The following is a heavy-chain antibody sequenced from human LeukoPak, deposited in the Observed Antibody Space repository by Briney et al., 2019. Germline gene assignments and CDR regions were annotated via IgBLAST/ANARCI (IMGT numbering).Heavy chain of an antibody. V-gene: IGHV3-23*01. J-gene: IGHJ4*02. D-gene: IGHD2-15*01. Sequence: GGSLRLSCAASGFIFSSYAMSWVRQAPGKGLEWVSGISISGYNTYHADSVKGRFTISRDNSKNTLYLLMNSLRAEDTAVYYCAKGTGTSRNYIALVAATHFWGQGTLLTVYS. CDR1: GFIFSSYA. CDR2: ISISGYNT. CDR3: AKGTGTSRNYIALVAATHF.